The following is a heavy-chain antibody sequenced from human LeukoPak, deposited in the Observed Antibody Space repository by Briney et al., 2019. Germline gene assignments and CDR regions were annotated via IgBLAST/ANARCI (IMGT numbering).Heavy chain of an antibody. CDR1: GGSISSSDYY. D-gene: IGHD3-22*01. Sequence: KPSETPSLTCTVSGGSISSSDYYWGWVPQPPGEGPGGVGSIYYSGSTYYNPSLKSRVTISVDTSKNQFSLNLSSVTAADTAVYYCARHRASSRGGSGYSQGGFDYWGQGTLVTVSS. CDR3: ARHRASSRGGSGYSQGGFDY. V-gene: IGHV4-39*01. J-gene: IGHJ4*02. CDR2: IYYSGST.